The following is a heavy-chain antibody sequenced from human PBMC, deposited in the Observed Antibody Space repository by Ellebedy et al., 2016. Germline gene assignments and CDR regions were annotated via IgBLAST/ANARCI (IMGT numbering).Heavy chain of an antibody. J-gene: IGHJ5*02. CDR2: MNPDTGNT. D-gene: IGHD3-22*01. CDR3: ARGPYYYDSSRGIIGWFDP. CDR1: GYTFTSYD. Sequence: ASVKVSCKASGYTFTSYDINWVRQATGQGIEWMGWMNPDTGNTGYAQRFQGRFTMTRNTSISTAYMELRSLSSADTAVYYCARGPYYYDSSRGIIGWFDPWGQGTLVTVSS. V-gene: IGHV1-8*01.